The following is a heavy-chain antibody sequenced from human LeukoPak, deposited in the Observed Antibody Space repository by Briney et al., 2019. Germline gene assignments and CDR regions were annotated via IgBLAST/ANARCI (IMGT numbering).Heavy chain of an antibody. V-gene: IGHV4-59*12. Sequence: SETLSLTCTVSGGSISSYYWSWIRQPPGKGLEWIGYIYYSGSTNYNPSLKTRVTISVDTSKNQFSLKLSSVTAADTAVYYCASLGTLRYFDRLPPIWGQGTLVTVSS. CDR3: ASLGTLRYFDRLPPI. CDR1: GGSISSYY. D-gene: IGHD3-9*01. CDR2: IYYSGST. J-gene: IGHJ4*02.